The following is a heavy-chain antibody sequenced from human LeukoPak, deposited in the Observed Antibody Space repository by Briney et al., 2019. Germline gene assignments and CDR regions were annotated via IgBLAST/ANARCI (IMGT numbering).Heavy chain of an antibody. J-gene: IGHJ4*02. Sequence: PGGSLRLSCAASGFTFSTYSMNWVRQAPGKGLEWISYISHGSTRIFYADSVEGRFTISRDNSKNTLYLQMNSLRAEDTAVYYCAQERIAARPDLDYWGQGTLVTVSS. CDR1: GFTFSTYS. V-gene: IGHV3-48*01. CDR3: AQERIAARPDLDY. CDR2: ISHGSTRI. D-gene: IGHD6-6*01.